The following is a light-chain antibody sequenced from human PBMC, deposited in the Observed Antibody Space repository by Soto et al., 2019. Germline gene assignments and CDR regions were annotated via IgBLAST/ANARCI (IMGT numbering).Light chain of an antibody. CDR3: SSYTSSSTLV. Sequence: QSVLTQPASVSGSPGQSITISCTGTRSDVGGYNYVSWYQQHPGKAPKLMIYEVSNRPSGVSNRFSGSKSGNTASLTNSGLQAEDDADYYCSSYTSSSTLVFGTGTKLTVL. J-gene: IGLJ1*01. CDR1: RSDVGGYNY. V-gene: IGLV2-14*01. CDR2: EVS.